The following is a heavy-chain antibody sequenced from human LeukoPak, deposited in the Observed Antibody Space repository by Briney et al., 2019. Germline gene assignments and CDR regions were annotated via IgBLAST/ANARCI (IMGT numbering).Heavy chain of an antibody. D-gene: IGHD3-9*01. CDR1: GYTFSNYG. J-gene: IGHJ4*02. V-gene: IGHV1-18*01. Sequence: EASVKVSYKASGYTFSNYGISWVRQAPGQGLEWVGWIRGDNGNTNYAQKLQGRVTMTTDTSTSTAYMELRSLGSDETAVYYCARVDLLTGYYFFDYWGQGTLVTVSS. CDR2: IRGDNGNT. CDR3: ARVDLLTGYYFFDY.